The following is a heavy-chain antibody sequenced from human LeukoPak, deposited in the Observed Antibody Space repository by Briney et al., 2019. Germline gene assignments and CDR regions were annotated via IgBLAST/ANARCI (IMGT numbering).Heavy chain of an antibody. D-gene: IGHD6-13*01. Sequence: SETLSLTCTVSGGSISSSSYYWGWIRQPPGKGLEWIGSIYYSGSTYYNPSLKSRVTIPVDTSKNQFSLKLSSVTAADTAVYYCASPGYSSSWYGDDAFDIWGQGTMVTVSS. CDR2: IYYSGST. J-gene: IGHJ3*02. CDR1: GGSISSSSYY. CDR3: ASPGYSSSWYGDDAFDI. V-gene: IGHV4-39*01.